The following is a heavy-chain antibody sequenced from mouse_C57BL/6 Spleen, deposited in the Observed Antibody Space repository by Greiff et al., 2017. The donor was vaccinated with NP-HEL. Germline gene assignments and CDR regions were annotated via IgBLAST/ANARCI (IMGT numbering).Heavy chain of an antibody. CDR1: GFTFSSYG. J-gene: IGHJ2*01. CDR2: ISSGGSYT. V-gene: IGHV5-6*01. Sequence: EVKLMESGGDLVKPGGSLKLSCAASGFTFSSYGMSWVRQTPDKRLEWVATISSGGSYTYYPDSVKGRFTISRDNAKNTLYLQMSSLKSEDTAMYYCARHHYYGSSSYYFDYWGQGTTLTVSS. CDR3: ARHHYYGSSSYYFDY. D-gene: IGHD1-1*01.